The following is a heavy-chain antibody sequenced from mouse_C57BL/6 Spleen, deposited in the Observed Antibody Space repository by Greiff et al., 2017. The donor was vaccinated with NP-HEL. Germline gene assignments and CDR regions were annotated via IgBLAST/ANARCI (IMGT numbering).Heavy chain of an antibody. CDR2: ISSGSSTI. D-gene: IGHD4-1*01. J-gene: IGHJ3*01. CDR1: GFTFSDYG. Sequence: EVKLVESGGGLVQPGGSLKLSCAASGFTFSDYGMHWVRQAPEKGLEWVAYISSGSSTIYYADTVKGRFTISRDNAKNTLFLQMTSLRSEDTAMYYCASLGPFAYWGQGTLVTVSA. CDR3: ASLGPFAY. V-gene: IGHV5-17*01.